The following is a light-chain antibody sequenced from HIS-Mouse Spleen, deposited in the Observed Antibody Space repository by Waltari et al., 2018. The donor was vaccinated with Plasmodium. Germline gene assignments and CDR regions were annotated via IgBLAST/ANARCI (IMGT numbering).Light chain of an antibody. V-gene: IGKV1-39*01. Sequence: DIQMTQSPSSLSASVGDRVTITCRASQSISSYLNWYQQKPGKAPKLLNYAASSLQSVVPSRFSGSGSGTDFTLTISSLQPEDFATYYCQQSYSTPPTFGGGTKVEIK. J-gene: IGKJ4*01. CDR3: QQSYSTPPT. CDR2: AAS. CDR1: QSISSY.